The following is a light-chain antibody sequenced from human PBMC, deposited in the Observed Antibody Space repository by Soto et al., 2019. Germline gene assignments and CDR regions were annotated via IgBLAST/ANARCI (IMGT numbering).Light chain of an antibody. CDR3: QQYNSWPPTWT. CDR2: DAS. Sequence: DIQMTQSPSSVSASEGDRVTITCQASQDISNYLNWYQQKPGKAPKLLIYDASNLETGVPSRFSGSGSGTEFTLTISSLQSEDFAVYCCQQYNSWPPTWTFGQRTKV. V-gene: IGKV1-33*01. J-gene: IGKJ1*01. CDR1: QDISNY.